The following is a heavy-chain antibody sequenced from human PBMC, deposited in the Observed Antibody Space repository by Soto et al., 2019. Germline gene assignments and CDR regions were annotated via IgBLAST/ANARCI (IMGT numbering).Heavy chain of an antibody. CDR1: GYTFSDSA. Sequence: EVQLVESGGGLVQPGGSLNLSCAASGYTFSDSAMHWVRQPSGKALEWVGRIRSKANNYATVYGASVRGRFTISRDDSKNRAYLQMNSLKTENTAVYYCARLWSEREANFYYWGQGGMVSVSS. CDR2: IRSKANNYAT. CDR3: ARLWSEREANFYY. D-gene: IGHD1-26*01. V-gene: IGHV3-73*02. J-gene: IGHJ4*02.